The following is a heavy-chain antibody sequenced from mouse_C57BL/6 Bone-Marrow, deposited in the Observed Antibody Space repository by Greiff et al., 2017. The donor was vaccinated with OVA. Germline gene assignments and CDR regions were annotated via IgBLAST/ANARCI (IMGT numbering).Heavy chain of an antibody. CDR1: GYTFTSYG. J-gene: IGHJ1*03. D-gene: IGHD2-3*01. CDR3: ASSSYDGYYAWYFDV. CDR2: IYPRSGNT. Sequence: QVQLQQSGAELARPGASVKLSCKASGYTFTSYGISWVKQRTGQGLEWIGEIYPRSGNTYYNEKFKGKATLTADKSSSTAYMELRSLTSADSAVYCCASSSYDGYYAWYFDVWGTGTTVTVSS. V-gene: IGHV1-81*01.